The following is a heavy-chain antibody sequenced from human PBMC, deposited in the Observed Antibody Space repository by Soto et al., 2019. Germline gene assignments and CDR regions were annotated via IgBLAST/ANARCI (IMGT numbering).Heavy chain of an antibody. J-gene: IGHJ6*02. V-gene: IGHV3-15*07. CDR2: IKSKTDGGTT. CDR3: TTSYGSGSYYNPLAPYGMDV. Sequence: GALRLSCAASGFTFSNAWMNWVRQAPGKGLEWVGRIKSKTDGGTTDYAAPVKGRFTISRDDSKNTLYLQMNSLKTEDTAVYYCTTSYGSGSYYNPLAPYGMDVWGQGTTVTVSS. CDR1: GFTFSNAW. D-gene: IGHD3-10*01.